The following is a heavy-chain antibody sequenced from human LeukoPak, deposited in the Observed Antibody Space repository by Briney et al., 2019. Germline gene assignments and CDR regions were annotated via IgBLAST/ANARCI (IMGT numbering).Heavy chain of an antibody. CDR3: ARDRDVRGVITVYYYYYGMDV. J-gene: IGHJ6*02. V-gene: IGHV4-34*01. CDR1: GGSFSGYY. D-gene: IGHD3-10*01. CDR2: INHSGST. Sequence: KASETLSLTCAVYGGSFSGYYWSWIRQPPGKGLEWIGEINHSGSTNYNPSLKSRVTISVDTSKNQFSLKLSSVTAADTAVYYCARDRDVRGVITVYYYYYGMDVWGQGTTVTVSS.